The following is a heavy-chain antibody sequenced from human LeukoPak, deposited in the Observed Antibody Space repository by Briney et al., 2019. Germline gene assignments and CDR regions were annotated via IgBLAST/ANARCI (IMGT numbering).Heavy chain of an antibody. Sequence: SETLSLTCAVSGGSISSSNWWSWVRQPPGKGLEWIGEIYHSGSTNYNPSLKSQVTISVDKSKNQFSLKLSSVTAADTAVYYCAGDRGEYYGSGSYYNDDAFDIWGQGTMVTVSS. CDR1: GGSISSSNW. V-gene: IGHV4-4*02. J-gene: IGHJ3*02. CDR2: IYHSGST. CDR3: AGDRGEYYGSGSYYNDDAFDI. D-gene: IGHD3-10*01.